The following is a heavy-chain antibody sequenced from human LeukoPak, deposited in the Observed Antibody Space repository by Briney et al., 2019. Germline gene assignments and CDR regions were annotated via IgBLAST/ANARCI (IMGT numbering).Heavy chain of an antibody. CDR2: IYSGGST. Sequence: GGSLRLSCAASGFTVSSNYMSWVRQAPGKGLEWVSVIYSGGSTYCADSVKGRFTISRDNSKNTLYLQMNSLRAEDTAVYYCARDGPRSRAIDYWGQGTLVTVSS. V-gene: IGHV3-66*01. CDR3: ARDGPRSRAIDY. D-gene: IGHD1-26*01. J-gene: IGHJ4*02. CDR1: GFTVSSNY.